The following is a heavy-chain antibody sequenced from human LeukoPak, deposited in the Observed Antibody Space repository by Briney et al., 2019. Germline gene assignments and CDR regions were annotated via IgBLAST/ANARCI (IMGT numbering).Heavy chain of an antibody. D-gene: IGHD3-10*01. CDR1: GYSSTSYS. Sequence: TLGEPRKIPCKGSGYSSTSYSCAWVGQLPAKGLEWMGIIYPGDSDTCYSPSFQTESTISADMSIRTAYLQWSGLKASDTAMYYCARHSLTGDVDYYGSGSYYAGYYFDYWGQGTLVTVSS. V-gene: IGHV5-51*01. CDR3: ARHSLTGDVDYYGSGSYYAGYYFDY. CDR2: IYPGDSDT. J-gene: IGHJ4*02.